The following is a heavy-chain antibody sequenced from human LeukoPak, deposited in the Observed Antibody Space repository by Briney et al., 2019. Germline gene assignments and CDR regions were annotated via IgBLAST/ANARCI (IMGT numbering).Heavy chain of an antibody. CDR3: ASYCSGGSCYQTTFDY. CDR2: INPNSGGT. Sequence: ASVKVSCKASGYTFTGYYMHWVRQAPGQGLEWMGWINPNSGGTNYAQKFQGRVTMTRDTSISTAYMELSRLRSDDTAVYYCASYCSGGSCYQTTFDYWGQGTLVTVSS. V-gene: IGHV1-2*02. D-gene: IGHD2-15*01. J-gene: IGHJ4*02. CDR1: GYTFTGYY.